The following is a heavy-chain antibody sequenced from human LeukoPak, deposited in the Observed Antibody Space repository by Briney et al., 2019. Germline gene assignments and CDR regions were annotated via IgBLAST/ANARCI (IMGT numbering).Heavy chain of an antibody. J-gene: IGHJ3*02. CDR3: ARGLAVSGLLVAFDI. CDR1: GYSFKRYT. V-gene: IGHV1-18*01. Sequence: ASVKVSCKTSGYSFKRYTISWLRQAPGQGLEWMAWIDPNSGHTYNVERVQGRATMTTDTSTTTTYMELRGLTSDDTAVYYCARGLAVSGLLVAFDIWGQGTMVIVSS. D-gene: IGHD6-19*01. CDR2: IDPNSGHT.